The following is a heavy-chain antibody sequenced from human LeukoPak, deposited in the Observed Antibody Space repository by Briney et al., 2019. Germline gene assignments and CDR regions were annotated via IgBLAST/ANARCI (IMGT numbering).Heavy chain of an antibody. CDR1: GGSISSGGYY. J-gene: IGHJ5*02. V-gene: IGHV4-61*02. CDR2: IYTSGST. Sequence: SQTLSLTCTVSGGSISSGGYYWSWIRQPAGKGLEWIGRIYTSGSTNYNPSLKSRVTMSVDTSKNQYSLKLSSVTAADTAVYYCARVSGWFDPWGQGTLVTVSS. CDR3: ARVSGWFDP.